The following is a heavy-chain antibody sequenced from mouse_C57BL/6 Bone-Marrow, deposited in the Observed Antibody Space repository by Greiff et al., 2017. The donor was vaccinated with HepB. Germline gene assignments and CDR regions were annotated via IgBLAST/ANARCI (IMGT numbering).Heavy chain of an antibody. CDR2: ISNGGGST. J-gene: IGHJ2*01. V-gene: IGHV5-12*01. D-gene: IGHD2-3*01. Sequence: EVKLMESGGGLVQPGGSLKLSCAASGFTFSDYYMYWVRQTPEKRLEWVAYISNGGGSTYYPDTVKGRFTISRDNAKNTLYLQMSRLKSEDTAMYYCARAYDGLGPRGFDYWGQGTTLTVSS. CDR1: GFTFSDYY. CDR3: ARAYDGLGPRGFDY.